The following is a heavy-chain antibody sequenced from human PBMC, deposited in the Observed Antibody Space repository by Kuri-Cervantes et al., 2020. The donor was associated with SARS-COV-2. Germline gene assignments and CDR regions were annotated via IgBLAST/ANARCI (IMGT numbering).Heavy chain of an antibody. Sequence: SETLSLTCTVSGGSISSSSYYWGWIRQPPGKALEWIGSIYYTETTYYRPSLKSRLTISIETSKNQFSLKLSSVTAADTAVYYCARGGDYGDYFDYWGQGTLVTVSS. CDR1: GGSISSSSYY. V-gene: IGHV4-39*07. D-gene: IGHD4-17*01. CDR3: ARGGDYGDYFDY. CDR2: IYYTETT. J-gene: IGHJ4*02.